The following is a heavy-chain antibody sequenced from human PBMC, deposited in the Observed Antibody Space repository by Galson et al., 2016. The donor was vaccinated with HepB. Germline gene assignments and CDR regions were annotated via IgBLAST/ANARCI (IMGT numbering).Heavy chain of an antibody. J-gene: IGHJ4*01. D-gene: IGHD2-21*01. V-gene: IGHV3-66*02. CDR2: ISGSR. Sequence: SLRLSCAASGFTVNTYGMSWVRQAPGKGLEWVSSISGSRDYADSVKGRFTISRDNLRNTLYLHMTNLRSQDTAMYYCARRNFASGVIMYHFDRWGQGTLVTVPS. CDR3: ARRNFASGVIMYHFDR. CDR1: GFTVNTYG.